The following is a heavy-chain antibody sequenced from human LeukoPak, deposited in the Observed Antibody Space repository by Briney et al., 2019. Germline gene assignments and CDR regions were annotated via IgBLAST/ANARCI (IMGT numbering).Heavy chain of an antibody. V-gene: IGHV1-2*02. CDR2: INPNSGGT. J-gene: IGHJ4*02. CDR3: GITMLRGVVGQLDY. Sequence: ASVNVSCKSSGYTFTGYYMHWVRQAPGQGLAGMGWINPNSGGTNYAQKFQGRVNMTRETSIRTAYMELSRLRSDDTAVYFCGITMLRGVVGQLDYWGQGTLVTVSS. D-gene: IGHD3-10*01. CDR1: GYTFTGYY.